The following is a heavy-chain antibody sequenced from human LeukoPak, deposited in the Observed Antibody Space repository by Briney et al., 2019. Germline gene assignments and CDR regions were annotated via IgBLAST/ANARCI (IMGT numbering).Heavy chain of an antibody. D-gene: IGHD5-12*01. J-gene: IGHJ4*02. CDR1: EFTFSSYA. CDR2: IGATGVST. CDR3: AKDQGGYSAYGHLDY. V-gene: IGHV3-23*01. Sequence: GGPLRLSCAASEFTFSSYAMSWVRQAPGKGLEWVSGIGATGVSTFYGDSVKGRFTMSRDNSKNTLYLRMDSLRAEDTAVYYCAKDQGGYSAYGHLDYWGQGTLVTVSS.